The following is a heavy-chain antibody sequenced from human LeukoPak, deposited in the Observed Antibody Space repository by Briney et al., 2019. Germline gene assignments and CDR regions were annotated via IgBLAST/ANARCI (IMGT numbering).Heavy chain of an antibody. CDR2: ISSSGSTI. V-gene: IGHV3-48*03. CDR3: AREVGAVAGIDY. J-gene: IGHJ4*02. CDR1: GFTFSSYE. D-gene: IGHD6-19*01. Sequence: GGSLRLSCAASGFTFSSYEMNWVRQAPGKGLEWVSYISSSGSTIYYADSVKGRFTISRDNAKNSLYLKMNSLRAEDTAVYYCAREVGAVAGIDYWGQGTLVTVSS.